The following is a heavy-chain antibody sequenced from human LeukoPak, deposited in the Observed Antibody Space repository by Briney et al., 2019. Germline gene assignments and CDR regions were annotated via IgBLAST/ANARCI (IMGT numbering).Heavy chain of an antibody. Sequence: GGSLRLSCAASGFTFSSYAMHWVRQAPGKGLEWVAVISYDGSNKYYADSVKGRFTISRDNSKNTLYLQMNSLRTEDTAVYYCARGAYGDLPSGNWGQGTLVTVSS. CDR2: ISYDGSNK. CDR1: GFTFSSYA. V-gene: IGHV3-30-3*01. D-gene: IGHD4-17*01. CDR3: ARGAYGDLPSGN. J-gene: IGHJ4*02.